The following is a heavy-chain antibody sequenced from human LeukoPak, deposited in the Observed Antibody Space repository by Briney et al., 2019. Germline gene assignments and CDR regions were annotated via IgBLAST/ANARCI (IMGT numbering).Heavy chain of an antibody. Sequence: PGGSLRLSCAASGLNVSTRYMSWIRQAPGKGLEWVSIIYSGGTIYYADSVRGRFTISRDTSKNMLYLQMNSLRADDTAVYYCARPASGGLSEDYWGQGTLVTVSS. CDR1: GLNVSTRY. CDR3: ARPASGGLSEDY. V-gene: IGHV3-53*01. CDR2: IYSGGTI. D-gene: IGHD3-10*01. J-gene: IGHJ4*02.